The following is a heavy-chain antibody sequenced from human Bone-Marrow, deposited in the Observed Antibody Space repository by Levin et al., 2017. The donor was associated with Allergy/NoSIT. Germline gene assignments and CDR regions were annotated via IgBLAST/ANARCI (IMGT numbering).Heavy chain of an antibody. CDR2: VHYSGST. CDR3: ARGLGSTSMALPLDY. CDR1: GGSMNSYY. Sequence: SETLSLTCTVSGGSMNSYYWSWIRQPPGKGPEWIGYVHYSGSTNYHVSLKSRVTISVDTSKNQFSLKLTSVTAADTAVYYCARGLGSTSMALPLDYWGQGTLVTVSS. J-gene: IGHJ4*02. V-gene: IGHV4-59*01. D-gene: IGHD5-18*01.